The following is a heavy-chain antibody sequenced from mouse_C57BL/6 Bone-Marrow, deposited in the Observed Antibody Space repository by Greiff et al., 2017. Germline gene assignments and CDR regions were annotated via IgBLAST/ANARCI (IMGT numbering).Heavy chain of an antibody. CDR3: ARNHYYYGTDYFDY. D-gene: IGHD1-1*01. Sequence: VKLVESGPGLVQPSQSLSITCTVSGFSLTSYGVHWVRQSPGKGLEWLGVIWSGGSTDYNAAFISRLSISKDNSKSQVFFKMNSLQADDTAIYYCARNHYYYGTDYFDYWGQGTTLTVSS. V-gene: IGHV2-2*01. CDR2: IWSGGST. J-gene: IGHJ2*01. CDR1: GFSLTSYG.